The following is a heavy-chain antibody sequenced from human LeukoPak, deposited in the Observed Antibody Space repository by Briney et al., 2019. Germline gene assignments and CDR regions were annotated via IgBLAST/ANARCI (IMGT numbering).Heavy chain of an antibody. V-gene: IGHV3-23*01. D-gene: IGHD3-3*01. CDR2: MSDIGPNT. CDR3: ARRLSLRFDAFAV. CDR1: GFTFSSYT. Sequence: PGGSLRLSCVASGFTFSSYTMIWVRQAPGKGLEWVSSMSDIGPNTYYADSVKGRFTISRDTSKNTLFLQMNSLRAGDTALYYCARRLSLRFDAFAVWGPGTVVTVSS. J-gene: IGHJ3*01.